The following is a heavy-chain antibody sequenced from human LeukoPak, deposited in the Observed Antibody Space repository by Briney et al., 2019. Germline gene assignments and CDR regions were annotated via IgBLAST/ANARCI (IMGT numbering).Heavy chain of an antibody. V-gene: IGHV1-8*01. D-gene: IGHD3-22*01. Sequence: ASVNVSCKASGYTFTSYDINWVRQATGQGLEWMGWMNPNSGNTGYAQKFQGRVTMTRNTSISTAYMELSSLRSEDTAVYYCARAIYYDSSGYYYYFDYWGQGTLVTVSS. CDR2: MNPNSGNT. CDR3: ARAIYYDSSGYYYYFDY. J-gene: IGHJ4*02. CDR1: GYTFTSYD.